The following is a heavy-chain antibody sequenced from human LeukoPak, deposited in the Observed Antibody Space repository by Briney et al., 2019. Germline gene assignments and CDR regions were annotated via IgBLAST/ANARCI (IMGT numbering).Heavy chain of an antibody. V-gene: IGHV4-61*02. J-gene: IGHJ4*02. Sequence: SETLSLTCTVSGGSISSGGYYWSWIRQPAGKGLEYIGRIYSTGSTNYNPSLRSRVTISVDTSKNQFSLKLSSVTAADTAVYYCARIPRGSGHTPHFDYWGQGTLVTVSS. CDR2: IYSTGST. CDR1: GGSISSGGYY. D-gene: IGHD6-19*01. CDR3: ARIPRGSGHTPHFDY.